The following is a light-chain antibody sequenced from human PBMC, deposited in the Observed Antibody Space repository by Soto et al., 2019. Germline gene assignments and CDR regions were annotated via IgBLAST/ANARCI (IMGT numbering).Light chain of an antibody. CDR1: QSVTTF. CDR3: QQRANWPLT. CDR2: DAS. Sequence: EIVLTQSPVTLSLSPGERATLSCRASQSVTTFLAWYQQKPGQAPRLLIYDASNRATGIPARFSGSGSGTDFTLTISSLEPEVFAVYYCQQRANWPLTFGGGTKVEI. J-gene: IGKJ4*01. V-gene: IGKV3-11*01.